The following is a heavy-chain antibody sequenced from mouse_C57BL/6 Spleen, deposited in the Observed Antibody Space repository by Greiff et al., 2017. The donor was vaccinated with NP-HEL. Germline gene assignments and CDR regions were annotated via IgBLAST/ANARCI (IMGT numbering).Heavy chain of an antibody. CDR3: AKGHSTTVGLFDY. Sequence: QVQLKESGPGLVQPSQSLSITCTVSGFSFTSYGVHWVRQSPGKGLEWLGVIWRGGSTDYNAAFMSRLSITKDNSKSQVFFKMNSLQADETAIYYCAKGHSTTVGLFDYWGQGTTLTVSS. CDR2: IWRGGST. J-gene: IGHJ2*01. D-gene: IGHD1-1*01. CDR1: GFSFTSYG. V-gene: IGHV2-5*01.